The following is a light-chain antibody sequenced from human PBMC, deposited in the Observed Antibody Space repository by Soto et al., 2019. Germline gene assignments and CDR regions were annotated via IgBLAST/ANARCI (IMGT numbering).Light chain of an antibody. CDR1: QSVSSN. V-gene: IGKV3-15*01. Sequence: EIVMTQSPATLSVSPGERATLSCRASQSVSSNLAWYQQRPGQAPRLLIYGASTRATGIPARFSGSRSGTEFTLIISSLQSEECAVYHCQQYENWPLTFGGGTKVEIK. CDR3: QQYENWPLT. J-gene: IGKJ4*01. CDR2: GAS.